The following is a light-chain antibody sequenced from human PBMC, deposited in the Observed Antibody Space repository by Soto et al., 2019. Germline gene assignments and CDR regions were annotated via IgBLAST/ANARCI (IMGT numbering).Light chain of an antibody. V-gene: IGLV2-14*01. CDR2: DVS. CDR3: SSYTSSPL. Sequence: QSALTQPASVSGSPGQSITISCTGTSSDVGGYNYVSWYQQHPGKAPKLMIYDVSNRPSGVSNRFSGSKSGNTASLTISGLQAEDEADYYGSSYTSSPLFGGGTKVTVL. CDR1: SSDVGGYNY. J-gene: IGLJ2*01.